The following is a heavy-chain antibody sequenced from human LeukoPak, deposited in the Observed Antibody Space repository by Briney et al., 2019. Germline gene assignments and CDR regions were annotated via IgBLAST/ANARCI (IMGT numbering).Heavy chain of an antibody. J-gene: IGHJ3*02. V-gene: IGHV3-7*01. CDR2: INQDGSAK. CDR3: ATDSFSISSADAFDI. Sequence: QPGGSLRLSCAASGFTFSNYWMTWVRQAPGKGLEGVANINQDGSAKYYVGSVKGRFTISRDNANNSLYPQMNSLRVDGTAVYHCATDSFSISSADAFDIWGQGTMVTVSS. D-gene: IGHD3-3*02. CDR1: GFTFSNYW.